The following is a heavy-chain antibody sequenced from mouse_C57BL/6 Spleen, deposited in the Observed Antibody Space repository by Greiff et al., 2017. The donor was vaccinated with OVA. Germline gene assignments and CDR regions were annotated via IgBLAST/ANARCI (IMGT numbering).Heavy chain of an antibody. CDR2: INPSTGGT. CDR1: GYSFTGYY. Sequence: EVQGVESGPELVKPGASVKISCKASGYSFTGYYMNWVKQSPEKSLEWIGEINPSTGGTTYNQKFKAKATLTVDKSSSTAYMQLKSLTSEDSAVYYCANYGSKDAMDYWGQGTSVTVSS. V-gene: IGHV1-42*01. D-gene: IGHD1-1*01. CDR3: ANYGSKDAMDY. J-gene: IGHJ4*01.